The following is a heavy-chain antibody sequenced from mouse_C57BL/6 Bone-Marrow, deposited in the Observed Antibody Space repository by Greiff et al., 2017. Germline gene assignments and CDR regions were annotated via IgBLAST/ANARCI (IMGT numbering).Heavy chain of an antibody. V-gene: IGHV1-80*01. CDR3: ARGAY. J-gene: IGHJ3*01. CDR1: GYAFSSYW. CDR2: IFPGGGDT. Sequence: QVQLKESGAELVKPGASVKISCKASGYAFSSYWMNWVKQRPGKGLEWIGQIFPGGGDTNYNGKFKGKATLTADKSSSTAYMQRSSLTSENSAVYFCARGAYWGQGTRVTVSA.